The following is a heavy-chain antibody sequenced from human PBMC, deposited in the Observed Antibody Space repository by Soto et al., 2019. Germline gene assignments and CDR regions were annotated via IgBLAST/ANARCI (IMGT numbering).Heavy chain of an antibody. CDR1: GGSISSGDYY. Sequence: SETLSLTCTVSGGSISSGDYYWIWIRQPPGKGLEWIGYIYYSGSTYYNPSLKSRVTISVDTSKNQFSLKLSSVTAADTAVYYCARARGSGYYTFDYWGQGTLVTVSS. D-gene: IGHD3-22*01. V-gene: IGHV4-30-4*01. CDR3: ARARGSGYYTFDY. CDR2: IYYSGST. J-gene: IGHJ4*02.